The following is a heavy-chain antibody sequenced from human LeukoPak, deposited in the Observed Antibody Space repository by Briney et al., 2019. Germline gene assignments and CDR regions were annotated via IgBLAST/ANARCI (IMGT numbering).Heavy chain of an antibody. CDR1: GFTFSSDC. CDR3: VRALLSSDAY. J-gene: IGHJ4*02. Sequence: GGSLRLSCAASGFTFSSDCMDWVRQAPGKGLEWVANIKQDGSERYYVDSVKGRFTISRDNANKSLYLQMNSLRSEDTAVYYCVRALLSSDAYWGQGTLVSVSS. D-gene: IGHD2/OR15-2a*01. CDR2: IKQDGSER. V-gene: IGHV3-7*04.